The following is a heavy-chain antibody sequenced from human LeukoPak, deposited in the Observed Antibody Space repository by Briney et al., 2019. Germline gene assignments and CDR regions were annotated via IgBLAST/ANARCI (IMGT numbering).Heavy chain of an antibody. CDR1: GYTFTSYA. Sequence: ASVKVSCKASGYTFTSYAMHWVRQAPGQRLEWMGWINAGNGNTKYSQKFQGRVTITRDTSASTAYMELSSLRSEDTAVYYCARVPGPLLWFGEFIPWGQGTLVTVSS. D-gene: IGHD3-10*01. CDR3: ARVPGPLLWFGEFIP. J-gene: IGHJ4*02. V-gene: IGHV1-3*01. CDR2: INAGNGNT.